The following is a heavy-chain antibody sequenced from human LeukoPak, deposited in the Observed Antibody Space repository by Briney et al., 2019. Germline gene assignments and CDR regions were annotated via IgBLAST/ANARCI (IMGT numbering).Heavy chain of an antibody. V-gene: IGHV4-39*01. CDR2: VYYSGTP. Sequence: SETLALTCTVSGGSIISSRYYWGWIRQSPGKGLEWIGSVYYSGTPYDHPSLKSRVVISVDTSKNQFSLKLSSVTAADTAVYQCVGEYCSGGSCFFDYWGQGTLVTVSS. J-gene: IGHJ4*02. CDR1: GGSIISSRYY. CDR3: VGEYCSGGSCFFDY. D-gene: IGHD2-15*01.